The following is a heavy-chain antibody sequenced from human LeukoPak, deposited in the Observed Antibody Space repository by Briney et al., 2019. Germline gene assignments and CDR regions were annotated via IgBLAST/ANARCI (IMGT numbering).Heavy chain of an antibody. CDR2: IYYSGST. J-gene: IGHJ5*02. D-gene: IGHD6-13*01. V-gene: IGHV4-39*01. CDR1: GGSISSSSYY. CDR3: ARKGGLGSVAAAVWVSRGPRADNWFDP. Sequence: SETLSLTCTVSGGSISSSSYYWGWIRQPPGKGLEWIGSIYYSGSTYYNPSLKSRVTISVDTSKNQFSLKLSSVTAADTAVYYCARKGGLGSVAAAVWVSRGPRADNWFDPWGQGTLVTVSS.